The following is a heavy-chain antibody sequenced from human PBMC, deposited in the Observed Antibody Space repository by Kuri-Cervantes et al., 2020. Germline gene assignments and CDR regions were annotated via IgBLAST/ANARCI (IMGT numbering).Heavy chain of an antibody. CDR3: ARGGTIWHY. CDR2: IYYSGST. Sequence: SETLSLTCTVSGGSISSYYWSWIRQPPGKGLEWIGYIYYSGSTNYNPSPKSRVTISVDTSKNQFSLKLSSVTAADTAVYYCARGGTIWHYWGQGTLVTVSS. V-gene: IGHV4-59*01. J-gene: IGHJ4*02. CDR1: GGSISSYY. D-gene: IGHD1-26*01.